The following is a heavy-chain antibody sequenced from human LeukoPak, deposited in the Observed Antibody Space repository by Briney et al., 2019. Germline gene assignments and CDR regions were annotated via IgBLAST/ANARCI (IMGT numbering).Heavy chain of an antibody. Sequence: KSSETLSLTCAVYGGSFSGYYWSWIRQPPGKGLEWIGEINHSGSTNYNPSLKSRVTISVDTSKNQFSLKLSSVTAADTAVYCCARRSGYSSSEDYWGQGTLVTVSS. CDR2: INHSGST. CDR3: ARRSGYSSSEDY. CDR1: GGSFSGYY. V-gene: IGHV4-34*01. J-gene: IGHJ4*02. D-gene: IGHD3-22*01.